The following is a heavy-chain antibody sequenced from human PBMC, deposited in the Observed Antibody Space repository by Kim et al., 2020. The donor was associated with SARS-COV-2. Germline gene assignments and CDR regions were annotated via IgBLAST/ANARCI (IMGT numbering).Heavy chain of an antibody. CDR2: ISGGGGST. Sequence: GGSLRLSCAASGFTFSDYAMHWVRQAPGKGLEWVSLISGGGGSTYYADSVKGRFTISRDNSKNTLYLQMNSLRTEDTALYYCAKDRASVFGGGDCSPDYWGQGTLVTVSS. D-gene: IGHD2-21*02. J-gene: IGHJ4*02. CDR3: AKDRASVFGGGDCSPDY. V-gene: IGHV3-43*02. CDR1: GFTFSDYA.